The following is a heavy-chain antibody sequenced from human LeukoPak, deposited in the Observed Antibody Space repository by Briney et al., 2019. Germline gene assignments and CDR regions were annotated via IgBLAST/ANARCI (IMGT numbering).Heavy chain of an antibody. CDR1: GYTFTGYY. CDR2: IIPILGIA. CDR3: ARDFFDCSSTSCLYKYNWFDP. D-gene: IGHD2-2*01. V-gene: IGHV1-69*04. Sequence: SVKVSCKASGYTFTGYYVHWVRQAPGQGLEWMGRIIPILGIANYAQKFQGRVTITADKSTSTAYMELSSLRSEDTAVYYCARDFFDCSSTSCLYKYNWFDPWGQGTLVTVSS. J-gene: IGHJ5*02.